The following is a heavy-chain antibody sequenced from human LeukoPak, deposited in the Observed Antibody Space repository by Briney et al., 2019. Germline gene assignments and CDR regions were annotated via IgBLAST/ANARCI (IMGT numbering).Heavy chain of an antibody. J-gene: IGHJ4*02. CDR3: ARRCCSTSCYRY. CDR2: IFYSGTT. D-gene: IGHD2-2*01. Sequence: SETLSLTCTAAGDSISSSSYYWGWIRQSPGRGLEWIGNIFYSGTTYYNPSLKSRVTISVDTSKNQFSLKLSSVTAADTAVYYCARRCCSTSCYRYWGQGTLVTVSS. CDR1: GDSISSSSYY. V-gene: IGHV4-39*01.